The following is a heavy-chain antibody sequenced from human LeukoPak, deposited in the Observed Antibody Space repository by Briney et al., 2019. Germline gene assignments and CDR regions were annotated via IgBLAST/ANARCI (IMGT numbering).Heavy chain of an antibody. CDR3: ARVMITFGGVIVNDAFDI. J-gene: IGHJ3*02. D-gene: IGHD3-16*02. Sequence: SETLSLTCAVYGGSFSGYYWSWIRQPPGKGLEWIGYIYYSGSTNYNPSLKSRVTISVDTSKNQFSLKLSSVTAADTAVYYCARVMITFGGVIVNDAFDIWGQGTMVTVSS. CDR2: IYYSGST. CDR1: GGSFSGYY. V-gene: IGHV4-59*01.